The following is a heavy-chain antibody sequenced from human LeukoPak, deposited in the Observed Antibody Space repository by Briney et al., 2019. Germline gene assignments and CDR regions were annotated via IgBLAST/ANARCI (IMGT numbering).Heavy chain of an antibody. V-gene: IGHV4-59*01. Sequence: SETLSLTCTVSGGSISSYYWSWIRQPPGKGLEWIGYIYYSGSTNYNPSLKSRVTISVDTSKNQFSLKLSSVTAADTAVYYCARAGLPSLFDYWGQGTLVTVSS. D-gene: IGHD4-11*01. CDR3: ARAGLPSLFDY. J-gene: IGHJ4*02. CDR1: GGSISSYY. CDR2: IYYSGST.